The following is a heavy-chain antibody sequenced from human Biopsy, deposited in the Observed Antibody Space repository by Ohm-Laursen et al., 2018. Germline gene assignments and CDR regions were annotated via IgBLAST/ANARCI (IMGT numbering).Heavy chain of an antibody. V-gene: IGHV4-61*01. D-gene: IGHD1-26*01. Sequence: GTLSLTCSVSGGSVSSSNYYWNWIRQTPGKGLEWIGFIYNTERTNYSPSLKSRVTISLDTSKNQFSLELSSVIPSDTAVYYCARGTGRYYVYGAFDIWGQGTVVTVSS. J-gene: IGHJ3*02. CDR2: IYNTERT. CDR3: ARGTGRYYVYGAFDI. CDR1: GGSVSSSNYY.